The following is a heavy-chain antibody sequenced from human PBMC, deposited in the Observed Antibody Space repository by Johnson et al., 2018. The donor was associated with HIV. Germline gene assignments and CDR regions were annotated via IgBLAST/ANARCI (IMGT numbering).Heavy chain of an antibody. D-gene: IGHD1-1*01. CDR3: AKVGGTTILRDAFDI. V-gene: IGHV3-30*02. J-gene: IGHJ3*02. CDR2: IRYDGSNK. CDR1: GFTFSSYG. Sequence: QMLLVESGGGVVQPGGSLRLSCAASGFTFSSYGMHWVRQAPGKGLEWVAFIRYDGSNKYYADSVKGRFTISRDNSQNTLYLQMNSLRAEDTAVYYCAKVGGTTILRDAFDIWGQGTMVTVSS.